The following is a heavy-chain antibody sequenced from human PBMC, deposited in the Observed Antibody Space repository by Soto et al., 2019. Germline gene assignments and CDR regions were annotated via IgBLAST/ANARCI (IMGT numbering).Heavy chain of an antibody. V-gene: IGHV3-30*18. CDR3: AKDRRIAYYYMDV. Sequence: QVQLVESGGGVVQPGGSLTLSCAASGFIFSNFGMHWVRQAPGKGLEWLAVISYDGNKRYYSESVKGRFTISRDNSDNTLYLQMNTLKADDTDVYFCAKDRRIAYYYMDVWGRGSTVTVSS. J-gene: IGHJ6*03. CDR1: GFIFSNFG. CDR2: ISYDGNKR. D-gene: IGHD2-15*01.